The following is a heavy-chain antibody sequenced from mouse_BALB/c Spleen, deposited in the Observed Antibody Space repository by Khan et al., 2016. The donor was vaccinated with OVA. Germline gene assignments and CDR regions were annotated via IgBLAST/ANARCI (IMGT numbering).Heavy chain of an antibody. CDR1: GFTFSSFG. V-gene: IGHV5-17*02. CDR3: ARSGITTGYAMDY. J-gene: IGHJ4*01. Sequence: EVELVESGGGLVQPGGSRKLSCAASGFTFSSFGMNWVRQAPEKGLEWVAYISSGSSTIYYAETVKGRFTISRDNPKNILFLQMTSLRSEDTAMCYCARSGITTGYAMDYWGQGTSVTVSS. D-gene: IGHD2-4*01. CDR2: ISSGSSTI.